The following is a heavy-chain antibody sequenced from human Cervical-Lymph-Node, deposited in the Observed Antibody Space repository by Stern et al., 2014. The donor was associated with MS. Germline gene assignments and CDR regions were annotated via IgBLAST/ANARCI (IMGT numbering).Heavy chain of an antibody. CDR2: IYNIGST. CDR3: ARGRYRSSTRCYAGYFDY. V-gene: IGHV4-31*03. Sequence: QVQLQESGPGLVKPSQTLSLTCTVSGGSISGGGYYWSWIRQHPEKGLAWIGYIYNIGSTHYHPSLKSRVSMSLDTSKSQISLKLTSVTAADTAVYYCARGRYRSSTRCYAGYFDYWGQGTLVTVSS. D-gene: IGHD2-2*01. CDR1: GGSISGGGYY. J-gene: IGHJ4*02.